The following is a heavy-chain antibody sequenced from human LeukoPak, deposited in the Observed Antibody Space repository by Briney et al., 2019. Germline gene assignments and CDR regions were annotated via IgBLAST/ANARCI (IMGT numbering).Heavy chain of an antibody. CDR2: TYYRSQQWHS. J-gene: IGHJ4*02. CDR1: GDSVSSNGAS. V-gene: IGHV6-1*01. CDR3: GRETDFGVVTN. D-gene: IGHD3-3*01. Sequence: QTLSLTCAISGDSVSSNGASWNWIRQSPSRGLEWLGRTYYRSQQWHSDYAPSVKGRITLNPDTSKNQFSLQLNSVTPEDTAVYYCGRETDFGVVTNWGQGTLVTVSS.